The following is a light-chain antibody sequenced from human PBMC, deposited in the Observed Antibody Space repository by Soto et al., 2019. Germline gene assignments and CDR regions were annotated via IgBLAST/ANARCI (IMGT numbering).Light chain of an antibody. J-gene: IGKJ1*01. CDR3: QQYYDWPWT. V-gene: IGKV3-15*01. Sequence: EKVMTQSPGSLSVSPGERAALSCRASQSVGSNLAWYQRKPGQPPRLLIYGASTRATGIPSRFSGSGSGTEFTLTISSLQSEDFAVYYCQQYYDWPWTFGQGTTVEIK. CDR1: QSVGSN. CDR2: GAS.